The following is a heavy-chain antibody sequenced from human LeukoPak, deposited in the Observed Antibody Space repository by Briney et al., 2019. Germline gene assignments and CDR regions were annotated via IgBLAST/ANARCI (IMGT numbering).Heavy chain of an antibody. CDR2: TNPNSGGT. D-gene: IGHD2-2*01. CDR1: GYTFTSYA. J-gene: IGHJ5*02. CDR3: ARDRYRDIVVVPAATNWFDP. V-gene: IGHV1-2*02. Sequence: ASVKVSCKASGYTFTSYAMHWVRQAPGQRLEWMGWTNPNSGGTNYAQKFQGRVTMTRDTSISTAYMELSRLRSDDTAVYYCARDRYRDIVVVPAATNWFDPWGQGTLVTVSS.